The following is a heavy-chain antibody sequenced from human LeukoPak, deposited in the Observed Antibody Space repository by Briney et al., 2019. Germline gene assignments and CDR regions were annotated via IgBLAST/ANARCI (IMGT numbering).Heavy chain of an antibody. CDR2: IIPIFGTA. CDR3: ASTPKTRSSSWFRNWFDP. J-gene: IGHJ5*02. D-gene: IGHD6-13*01. V-gene: IGHV1-69*06. CDR1: GYRFSTYA. Sequence: GASVKVSCKASGYRFSTYAISWVRQAPGQGLEWMGGIIPIFGTANYAQKFQGRVTITADKSTSTAYMELSSLRSEDTAVYYCASTPKTRSSSWFRNWFDPWSQGTLVTVSS.